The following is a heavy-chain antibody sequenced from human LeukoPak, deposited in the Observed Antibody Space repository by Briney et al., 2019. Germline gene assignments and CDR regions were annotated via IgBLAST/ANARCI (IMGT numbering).Heavy chain of an antibody. CDR1: GGSISSSSYY. CDR2: IYYGGST. Sequence: PSETLSLTCIVSGGSISSSSYYWGWIRQPPGKGLERIGSIYYGGSTYYNPSLKSRVTISVDTSKNQFSLKLSSVTAADTAVYYCARRSTYYDFWSGYDYWGQGTLVTVSS. V-gene: IGHV4-39*01. CDR3: ARRSTYYDFWSGYDY. J-gene: IGHJ4*02. D-gene: IGHD3-3*01.